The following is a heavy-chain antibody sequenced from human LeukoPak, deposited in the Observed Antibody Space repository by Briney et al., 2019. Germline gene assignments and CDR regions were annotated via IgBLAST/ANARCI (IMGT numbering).Heavy chain of an antibody. J-gene: IGHJ4*02. Sequence: SETLSLTCTVSGVSISSGGYYWSWIRQHPGKGLEWIGYIYYSGSTNYNPSLKSRVTISVDTSKDQFSLKLSSVTAADTAVYYCARFYDFWSGYGFDYWGQGTLVTVSS. V-gene: IGHV4-61*08. CDR1: GVSISSGGYY. D-gene: IGHD3-3*01. CDR2: IYYSGST. CDR3: ARFYDFWSGYGFDY.